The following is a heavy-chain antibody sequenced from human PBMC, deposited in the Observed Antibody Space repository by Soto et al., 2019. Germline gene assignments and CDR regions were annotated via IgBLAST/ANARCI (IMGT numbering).Heavy chain of an antibody. CDR1: GFTFSSYA. CDR2: TSGSGGST. D-gene: IGHD3-3*01. CDR3: AKEKSDVAYYDFWSGYLPNAFDI. Sequence: EVQLLESGGGLVQPGGSLRLSCAASGFTFSSYAMSWVRQAPGKGLEWVSATSGSGGSTYYADSVKGRFTISRDNSKNTLYLQMNSLRAEDTAVYYCAKEKSDVAYYDFWSGYLPNAFDIWGQGTMVTVSS. V-gene: IGHV3-23*01. J-gene: IGHJ3*02.